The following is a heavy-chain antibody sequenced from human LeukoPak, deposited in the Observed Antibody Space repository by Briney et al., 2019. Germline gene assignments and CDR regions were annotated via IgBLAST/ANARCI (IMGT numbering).Heavy chain of an antibody. D-gene: IGHD6-13*01. V-gene: IGHV3-23*01. CDR2: ISGSGGCT. CDR3: AKQSKRPTYSLAY. CDR1: GFTFSSYA. Sequence: GGSLRLSCAASGFTFSSYAMSWVRQAPGKGLEWVSAISGSGGCTYYADSVKGRFTISRDNSKNTLYLQMNSLRAEDTAVYYCAKQSKRPTYSLAYWGQGTLVTVSS. J-gene: IGHJ4*02.